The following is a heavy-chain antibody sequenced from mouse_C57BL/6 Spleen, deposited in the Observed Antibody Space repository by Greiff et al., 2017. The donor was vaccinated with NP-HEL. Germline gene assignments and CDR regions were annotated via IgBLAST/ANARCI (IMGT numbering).Heavy chain of an antibody. D-gene: IGHD2-12*01. V-gene: IGHV5-15*01. J-gene: IGHJ4*01. CDR1: GFTFSDYG. Sequence: DVMLVESGGGLVQPGGSLKLSCAASGFTFSDYGMAWVRQAPRKGPEWVAFISNLAYSIYYADTVTGRFTISRENAKNTLYLEMSSLRSEDTAMYYGARQYYMGAMDYWGQGTSVTVSS. CDR3: ARQYYMGAMDY. CDR2: ISNLAYSI.